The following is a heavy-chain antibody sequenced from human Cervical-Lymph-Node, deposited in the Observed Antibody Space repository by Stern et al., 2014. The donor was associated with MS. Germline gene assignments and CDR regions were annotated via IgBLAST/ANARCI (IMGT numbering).Heavy chain of an antibody. J-gene: IGHJ5*01. V-gene: IGHV3-9*01. CDR3: IKGTKRAVGPQDWFDS. CDR1: GYRFDGYA. CDR2: ITDNSHRT. Sequence: EVQLVESGGTLAQPGRSLRLSCAASGYRFDGYAMYWVRQRPGRGLEWVAGITDNSHRTIYADSVRGRFTVSRDYAKNTLFLQMSSLREEDTAFYYCIKGTKRAVGPQDWFDSWGRGALVTVSS.